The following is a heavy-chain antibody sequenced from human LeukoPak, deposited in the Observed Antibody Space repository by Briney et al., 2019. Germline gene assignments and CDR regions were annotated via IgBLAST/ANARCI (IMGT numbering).Heavy chain of an antibody. Sequence: ASVKVSCKASGYTFTGYYMHWVRQAPGQGLEWMGWINPNSGGTNYAQKFQGRVTMTRDTSISTAYMELSRLRSDDTAVYYCARGWGHDSTDAFDIWGQGTMVTVSS. D-gene: IGHD3-16*01. V-gene: IGHV1-2*02. CDR2: INPNSGGT. CDR3: ARGWGHDSTDAFDI. J-gene: IGHJ3*02. CDR1: GYTFTGYY.